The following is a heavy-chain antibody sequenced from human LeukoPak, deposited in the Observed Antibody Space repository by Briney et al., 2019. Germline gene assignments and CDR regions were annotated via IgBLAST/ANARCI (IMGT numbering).Heavy chain of an antibody. CDR2: INHSGST. J-gene: IGHJ4*02. V-gene: IGHV4-34*01. CDR3: ARGDFKSGSN. D-gene: IGHD3-3*01. CDR1: GGSFSGYY. Sequence: SETLSLTCAVYGGSFSGYYWSWIRQPPGKGLEWIGEINHSGSTNYNPSLKSRVTISVDTSKNQVSLKVSSVTAADTAVYYCARGDFKSGSNWGQGTLVTVSS.